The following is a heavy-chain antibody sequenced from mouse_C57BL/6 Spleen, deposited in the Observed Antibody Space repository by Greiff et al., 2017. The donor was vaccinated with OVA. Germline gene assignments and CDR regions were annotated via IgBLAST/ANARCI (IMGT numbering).Heavy chain of an antibody. CDR1: GYTFTSYW. CDR2: IHPGSGST. Sequence: VQLQQPGAELVKPGASVKLSCKASGYTFTSYWITWVKQRPGQGLEWIGVIHPGSGSTNYNEKFKSKATLTVDTSSSTAYMQLSSLTSEDSAVDYYAGGNWDDFFDYWGQGTTLTVSS. J-gene: IGHJ2*01. D-gene: IGHD4-1*01. V-gene: IGHV1-55*01. CDR3: AGGNWDDFFDY.